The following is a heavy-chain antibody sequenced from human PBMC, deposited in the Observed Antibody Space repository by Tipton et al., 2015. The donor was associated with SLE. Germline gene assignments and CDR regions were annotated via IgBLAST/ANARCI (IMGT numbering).Heavy chain of an antibody. Sequence: SLRLSCAASGFTFSNFAMNWVRQAPGKGLEWVSVIYSGGSTYYGDSVQGRFTISRDNSKNTLYLQMNRLRPEDTAIYYCVRAPAPESTSSSSSYFDVWGNGTTVTVSS. D-gene: IGHD6-6*01. V-gene: IGHV3-23*03. CDR2: IYSGGST. CDR3: VRAPAPESTSSSSSYFDV. CDR1: GFTFSNFA. J-gene: IGHJ6*03.